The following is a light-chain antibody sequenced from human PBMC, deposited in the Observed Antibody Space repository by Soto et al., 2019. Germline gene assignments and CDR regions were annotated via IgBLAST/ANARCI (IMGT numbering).Light chain of an antibody. V-gene: IGLV2-14*03. CDR1: SSDIGVYNY. CDR3: SSYRASSTTQHV. CDR2: DVT. J-gene: IGLJ1*01. Sequence: QSALNQPASLSGSPGQSITISCTGTSSDIGVYNYVSWYQQHPGKAPKLIIHDVTNRPSGVSDRFFGSKSGNTASRTISGLQAEDAADYSCSSYRASSTTQHVCGPGTKLTVL.